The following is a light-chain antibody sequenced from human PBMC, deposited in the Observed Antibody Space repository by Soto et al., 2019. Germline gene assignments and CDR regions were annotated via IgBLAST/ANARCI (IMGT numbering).Light chain of an antibody. CDR3: QKYNSVPLT. J-gene: IGKJ4*01. CDR2: AAS. CDR1: QGISNY. Sequence: DIQMTQSPSSLSASVGDRVTITCRASQGISNYLAWYQQRPGEVPNLLIYAASTLVSGVPSRFSGSGSGTDFTITISSLQPEDVATYYCQKYNSVPLTFGGGTKVEIK. V-gene: IGKV1-27*01.